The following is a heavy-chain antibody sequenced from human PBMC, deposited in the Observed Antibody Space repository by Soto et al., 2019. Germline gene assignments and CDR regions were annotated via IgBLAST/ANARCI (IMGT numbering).Heavy chain of an antibody. CDR1: GFTLRNYE. V-gene: IGHV3-48*03. CDR3: ASERLCGADCYFFDN. Sequence: HPGGSLRLSCAASGFTLRNYEMNWARQAPGKGLEWISKISGSNNNIYYADSVRGRFTISRDNAKNSLYLQMNSLRAEDTAIYYCASERLCGADCYFFDNWGQGTQVTVSS. CDR2: ISGSNNNI. D-gene: IGHD2-21*02. J-gene: IGHJ4*02.